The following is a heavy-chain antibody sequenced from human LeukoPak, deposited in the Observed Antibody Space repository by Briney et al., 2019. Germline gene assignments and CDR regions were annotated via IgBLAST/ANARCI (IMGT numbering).Heavy chain of an antibody. CDR1: GFTVSNNY. J-gene: IGHJ5*02. CDR2: LYTGDSA. CDR3: ARHVYSFYYGSGSYFRAPRRSLFDP. V-gene: IGHV3-66*04. D-gene: IGHD3-10*01. Sequence: GGSLRLSCAASGFTVSNNYISWVRQAPEKGLEWVSVLYTGDSAYYADSVKGRFTISRDNSKNTLYLQMNSLRAEDTAVYYCARHVYSFYYGSGSYFRAPRRSLFDPWGQGTLVTVSS.